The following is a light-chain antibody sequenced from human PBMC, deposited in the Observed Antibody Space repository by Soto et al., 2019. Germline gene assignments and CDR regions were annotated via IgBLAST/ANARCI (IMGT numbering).Light chain of an antibody. J-gene: IGKJ5*01. V-gene: IGKV3-11*01. CDR1: QSVSSY. CDR2: DAS. CDR3: QQRSKWPIT. Sequence: EIVLTQSPVTLSLSPGERATLSCRASQSVSSYLGWYQQKPGQAPRLLIYDASNRATGIPARFSGSGSGTDFTLTISSLEPEDFAVYYCQQRSKWPITFGQGTRLEIK.